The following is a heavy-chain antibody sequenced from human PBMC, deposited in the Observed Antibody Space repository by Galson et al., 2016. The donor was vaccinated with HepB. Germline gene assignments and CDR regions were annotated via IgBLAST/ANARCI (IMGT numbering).Heavy chain of an antibody. CDR2: ISYDGSLK. J-gene: IGHJ4*02. D-gene: IGHD5-18*01. V-gene: IGHV3-30*18. CDR3: AKPNTAGLSSYFDC. CDR1: GFTFSSYG. Sequence: SLRLSCAASGFTFSSYGMHWVRQAPGKGLEWVAAISYDGSLKYYADSVEGRFTISRDNSKNTLYLQMNSLRAEDTAVYYCAKPNTAGLSSYFDCSGQGTLVTVSS.